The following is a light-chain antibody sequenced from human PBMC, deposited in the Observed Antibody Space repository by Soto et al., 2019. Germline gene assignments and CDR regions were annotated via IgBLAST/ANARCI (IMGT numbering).Light chain of an antibody. Sequence: EIVLTESPGTMPLSPGERATLSCRASQSVSTSYLAWYQQKPGQAPRHLIYGASNRATGIPDRFSGSGSGTDFTLTISRLEPEDFAVYYCQQYGISPLFSFGPGTKGDIK. CDR1: QSVSTSY. CDR3: QQYGISPLFS. V-gene: IGKV3-20*01. CDR2: GAS. J-gene: IGKJ3*01.